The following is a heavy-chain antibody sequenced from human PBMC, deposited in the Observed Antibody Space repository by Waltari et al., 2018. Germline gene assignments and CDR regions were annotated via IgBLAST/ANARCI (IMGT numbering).Heavy chain of an antibody. CDR1: GGSIASAGYS. D-gene: IGHD6-25*01. CDR2: IYHGGTT. CDR3: ARGGYTNDFDH. J-gene: IGHJ4*02. V-gene: IGHV4-30-2*01. Sequence: QLQLQESGSGLVKPSQTLSLTCGVSGGSIASAGYSWSWLRQPPGKGLEWIGYIYHGGTTYYNPSLESRVTISEDRSKNQFSLKLSSVTAADTAVYYCARGGYTNDFDHWGQGTLVTVSS.